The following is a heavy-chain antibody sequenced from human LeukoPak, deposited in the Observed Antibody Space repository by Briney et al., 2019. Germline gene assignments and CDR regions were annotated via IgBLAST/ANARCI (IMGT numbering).Heavy chain of an antibody. Sequence: GGSLRLSCAASGFTFNSYATSWVRQAPGKGLEWVSAISGSGGSTYYADSVKGRFTISRDNSKNTLYLQMNSLRAEDTAVYYCARPREAARSDYWGQGTLVTVSS. CDR3: ARPREAARSDY. D-gene: IGHD6-6*01. V-gene: IGHV3-23*01. J-gene: IGHJ4*02. CDR2: ISGSGGST. CDR1: GFTFNSYA.